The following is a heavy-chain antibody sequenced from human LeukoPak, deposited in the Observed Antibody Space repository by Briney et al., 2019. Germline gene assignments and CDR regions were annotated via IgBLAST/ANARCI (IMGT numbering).Heavy chain of an antibody. CDR3: ARHSGYSGYDFDY. CDR2: IYYSGST. CDR1: GGSISSSSYY. Sequence: SEALSLTCTVSGGSISSSSYYWGWIRQPPGKGLEWIGSIYYSGSTYYNPSLKSRVTISVDTSKNQFSLKLSSVTAADAAVYYCARHSGYSGYDFDYWGQGTLVTVSS. J-gene: IGHJ4*02. D-gene: IGHD5-12*01. V-gene: IGHV4-39*01.